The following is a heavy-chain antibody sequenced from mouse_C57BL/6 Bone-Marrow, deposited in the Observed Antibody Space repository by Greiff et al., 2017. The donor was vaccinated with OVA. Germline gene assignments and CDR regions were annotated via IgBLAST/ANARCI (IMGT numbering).Heavy chain of an antibody. CDR2: IDPSDSYT. Sequence: QVQLQQPGAELVMPGASVKLSCKASGYTFTSYWMHWVKQRPGQGLEWIGEIDPSDSYTNYNQKFKGKSTLTVDKSSSTAYMQLSSLTAEDSAVYDVAREEYYYGSSVAYWGQGTLVTVSA. J-gene: IGHJ3*01. CDR3: AREEYYYGSSVAY. CDR1: GYTFTSYW. V-gene: IGHV1-69*01. D-gene: IGHD1-1*01.